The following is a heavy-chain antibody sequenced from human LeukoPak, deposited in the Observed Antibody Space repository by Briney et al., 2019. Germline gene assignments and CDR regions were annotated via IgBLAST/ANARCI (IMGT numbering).Heavy chain of an antibody. D-gene: IGHD3-3*01. CDR2: FDPEDGET. CDR3: ATSLLFYDFWSGYSRFDY. J-gene: IGHJ4*02. Sequence: RASVKVSCKVSGYTLTELSMHWVRQAPGKGLEWMGGFDPEDGETIYAQKFQGRVTMTEDTSTDTAYMELSSLRSEDTAVYYCATSLLFYDFWSGYSRFDYWSQGTLVTVSS. V-gene: IGHV1-24*01. CDR1: GYTLTELS.